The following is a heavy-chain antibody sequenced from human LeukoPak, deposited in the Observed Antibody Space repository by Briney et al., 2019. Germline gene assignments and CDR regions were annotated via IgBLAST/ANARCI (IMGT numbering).Heavy chain of an antibody. Sequence: GGPLRLSCAASGFTFEDYAMHWVRQVPGKGLEWISLISWDGGKTYYADSVKGRFTISRDNSKNSLYLQMKSLRTEDTALYYCAKDIKMTAAGLIDYWGRGTLVTVSS. CDR1: GFTFEDYA. V-gene: IGHV3-43*01. J-gene: IGHJ4*02. D-gene: IGHD6-13*01. CDR3: AKDIKMTAAGLIDY. CDR2: ISWDGGKT.